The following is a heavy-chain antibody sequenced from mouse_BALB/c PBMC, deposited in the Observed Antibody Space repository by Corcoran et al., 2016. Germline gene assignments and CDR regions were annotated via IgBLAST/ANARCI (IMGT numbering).Heavy chain of an antibody. V-gene: IGHV8-12*01. J-gene: IGHJ4*01. CDR3: ARRAYYFYAMDY. Sequence: QVTLKESGPGILQPSQTLSLTCSFSGFSLSTSGMGVSWIRQPSGKGLEWLAHIYWDDYKRYNPSLKSRLTISKDTSSNQVFLKITSVDTADTATYYCARRAYYFYAMDYWGQGTSVTVSS. CDR2: IYWDDYK. CDR1: GFSLSTSGMG. D-gene: IGHD1-1*01.